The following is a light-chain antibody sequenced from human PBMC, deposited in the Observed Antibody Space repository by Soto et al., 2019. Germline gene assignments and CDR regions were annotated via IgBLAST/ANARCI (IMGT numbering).Light chain of an antibody. Sequence: DIQMTQSPSSLSASVGDRVTITCRASQSISSYLNWYPQKPGKAPKLLIYAASSLQSGVPSRFSGSGSGTDFTLTISSLQPEDFATYYCQQSYSTPRTFGQGTKVDI. J-gene: IGKJ1*01. V-gene: IGKV1-39*01. CDR2: AAS. CDR1: QSISSY. CDR3: QQSYSTPRT.